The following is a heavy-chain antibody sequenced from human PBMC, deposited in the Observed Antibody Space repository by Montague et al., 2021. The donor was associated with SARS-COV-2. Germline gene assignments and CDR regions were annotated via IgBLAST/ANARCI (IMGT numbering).Heavy chain of an antibody. Sequence: SETLSLTCTVSGGSISSYYWSWIRQPPGKGLEWIGHIYYSGSTNYNPSLKSRVTISVDTSKNQFSLKLSSVTAADTAVYYCAREPDYGDYFDYWGRGTLVAVSS. V-gene: IGHV4-59*01. CDR2: IYYSGST. CDR3: AREPDYGDYFDY. J-gene: IGHJ4*02. CDR1: GGSISSYY. D-gene: IGHD4-17*01.